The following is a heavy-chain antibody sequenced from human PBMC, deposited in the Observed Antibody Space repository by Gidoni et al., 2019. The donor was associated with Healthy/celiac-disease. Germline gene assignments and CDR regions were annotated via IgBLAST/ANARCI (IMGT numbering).Heavy chain of an antibody. V-gene: IGHV4-4*02. CDR1: GGSISSSNW. Sequence: QVQLQESGPGLVKPSGTLSLTCAVSGGSISSSNWWSWVRQPPGKGLEWIGEIYHSGSTNYNPSLKSRVTISVDKSKNQFSLKLSSVTAADTAVYYCARDLTGAVAGSLVNYYYYGMDVWGQGTTVTVS. D-gene: IGHD6-19*01. CDR2: IYHSGST. J-gene: IGHJ6*02. CDR3: ARDLTGAVAGSLVNYYYYGMDV.